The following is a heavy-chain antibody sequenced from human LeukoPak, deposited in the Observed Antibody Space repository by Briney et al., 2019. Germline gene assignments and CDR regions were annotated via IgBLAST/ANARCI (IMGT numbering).Heavy chain of an antibody. CDR2: ISGSGGSI. CDR1: GFTFSTYA. J-gene: IGHJ4*01. D-gene: IGHD4-11*01. V-gene: IGHV3-23*01. Sequence: GGSLRLSCAASGFTFSTYAMSWVRQAPGKGLEWVSLISGSGGSIYYADSVKGRFTISRDNGKNTLSLPMNSLRAEDTALYYCAKERLTTTTFDSWGRGTLVTVSS. CDR3: AKERLTTTTFDS.